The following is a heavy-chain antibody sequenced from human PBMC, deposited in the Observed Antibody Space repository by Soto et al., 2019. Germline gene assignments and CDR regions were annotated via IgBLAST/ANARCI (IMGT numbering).Heavy chain of an antibody. CDR2: ISYDGSNK. CDR1: GFTFSSYA. Sequence: PVGSLRLSCAASGFTFSSYAMHWVRQAPGKGLEWVAVISYDGSNKYYADSVKGRFTISRDNSKNTLYLQMNSLRAEDTAVYYCARPVEMATIYAYYFDYWGQGTLVTVSS. CDR3: ARPVEMATIYAYYFDY. V-gene: IGHV3-30-3*01. D-gene: IGHD5-12*01. J-gene: IGHJ4*02.